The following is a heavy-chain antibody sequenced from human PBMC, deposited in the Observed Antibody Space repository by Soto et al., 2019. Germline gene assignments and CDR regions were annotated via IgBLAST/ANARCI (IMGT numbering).Heavy chain of an antibody. D-gene: IGHD1-1*01. V-gene: IGHV1-69*02. CDR2: IIPILGIA. CDR1: GGTFSSYT. CDR3: ASRSRSNAFDY. Sequence: SVKVSCKASGGTFSSYTISWVRQAPGQGLEWMGRIIPILGIANYAQKFQGRVTITADKSTSTAYMELSSLRSEDTAVYYCASRSRSNAFDYWGQGTLVTVSS. J-gene: IGHJ4*02.